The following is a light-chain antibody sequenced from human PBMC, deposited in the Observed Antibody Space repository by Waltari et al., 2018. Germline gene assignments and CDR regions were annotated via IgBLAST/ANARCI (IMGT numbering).Light chain of an antibody. V-gene: IGLV2-14*03. CDR1: SSDVGEYNS. Sequence: QSALTQPASVSGSPGQPIVISCSGTSSDVGEYNSVSWYPQYPGKVPKLVVSDVTNRPSGVLMRFSGSKSGNTASLTISGLQAEDEADYYCCSFTSDGTWVFGGGTRLTVL. CDR2: DVT. J-gene: IGLJ3*02. CDR3: CSFTSDGTWV.